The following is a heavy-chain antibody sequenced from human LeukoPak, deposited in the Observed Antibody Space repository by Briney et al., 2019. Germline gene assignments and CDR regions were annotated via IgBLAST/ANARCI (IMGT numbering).Heavy chain of an antibody. CDR2: IYYSGSP. CDR3: ATGSGGFLFDY. D-gene: IGHD3-10*01. Sequence: SEILSLTCTVSGGSISSYYWSWIRQPPGKGLEWIGYIYYSGSPNYNPSLKSRVTISVDTSKNQFSLKLSSVTAADTAVYYCATGSGGFLFDYWGQGTLVTVSS. J-gene: IGHJ4*02. V-gene: IGHV4-59*08. CDR1: GGSISSYY.